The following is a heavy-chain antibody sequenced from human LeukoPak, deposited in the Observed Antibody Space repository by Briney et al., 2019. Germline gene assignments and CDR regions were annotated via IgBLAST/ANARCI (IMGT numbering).Heavy chain of an antibody. Sequence: GGSLRLSCAASGFTVSRNYMSWVRQAPGKGLEWVSAISGSGGSTYYADSVKGRFTISRDNSKNTLYLQMNSLRAEDTAVYYCAKGRFEIAAAGGNFDYWGQGTLVTVSS. J-gene: IGHJ4*02. CDR3: AKGRFEIAAAGGNFDY. CDR1: GFTVSRNY. D-gene: IGHD6-13*01. CDR2: ISGSGGST. V-gene: IGHV3-23*01.